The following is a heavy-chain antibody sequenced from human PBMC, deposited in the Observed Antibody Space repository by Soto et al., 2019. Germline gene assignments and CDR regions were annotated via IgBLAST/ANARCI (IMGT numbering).Heavy chain of an antibody. CDR3: ARLDERGSSSWYNYYYYGMDV. CDR2: IDPSDSYT. CDR1: GYSFTSYW. Sequence: ESLKISCKCSGYSFTSYWISWVRQMPGKGLEWMGRIDPSDSYTNYSPSFQGHVTISADKSISTAYLQWSSLKASDTAMYYCARLDERGSSSWYNYYYYGMDVWGQGTTVTVSS. D-gene: IGHD6-13*01. J-gene: IGHJ6*02. V-gene: IGHV5-10-1*01.